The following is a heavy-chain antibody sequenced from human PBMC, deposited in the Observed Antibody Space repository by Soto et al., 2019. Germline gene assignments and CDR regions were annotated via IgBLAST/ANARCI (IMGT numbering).Heavy chain of an antibody. CDR2: INPSGGST. V-gene: IGHV1-46*01. Sequence: ASVKVSCKASGYTFTSYYMHWVRQAPGQGLEWMGIINPSGGSTSYAQKFQGRVTMTRDTSTSTVYMELSSLRSEDTAVYYCAREREEYYDFWSGYQNWFDPWGQGTLVTVSS. CDR3: AREREEYYDFWSGYQNWFDP. CDR1: GYTFTSYY. D-gene: IGHD3-3*01. J-gene: IGHJ5*02.